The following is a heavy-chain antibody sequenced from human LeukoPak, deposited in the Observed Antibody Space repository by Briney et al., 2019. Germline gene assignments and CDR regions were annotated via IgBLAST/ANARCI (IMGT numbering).Heavy chain of an antibody. Sequence: PSETLSLTCTVSGGSISSSSYYWSWIRQPAGKGLEWIGRIYTSGSTNYNPSLKSRVTISVDTSKNQFSLKLSSVTAADTAVYYCATTPQRGYSYGWGTDAFDIWGQGTMVTVSS. J-gene: IGHJ3*02. D-gene: IGHD5-18*01. CDR2: IYTSGST. CDR1: GGSISSSSYY. V-gene: IGHV4-61*02. CDR3: ATTPQRGYSYGWGTDAFDI.